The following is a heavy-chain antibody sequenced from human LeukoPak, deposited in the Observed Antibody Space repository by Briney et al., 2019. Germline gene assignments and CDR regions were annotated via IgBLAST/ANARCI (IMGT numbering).Heavy chain of an antibody. J-gene: IGHJ5*02. CDR3: ARLEDYYDSSGYSPPFDP. D-gene: IGHD3-22*01. CDR1: GGSISSSSYY. V-gene: IGHV4-39*01. Sequence: PSETLSLTCTVSGGSISSSSYYWGWIRQSPGKGLEWIGSIYYSGSTYYNPSLKSRVTISVDTSKNQSSLKLSSVPAADTAVYYCARLEDYYDSSGYSPPFDPWGQGTLGTVSS. CDR2: IYYSGST.